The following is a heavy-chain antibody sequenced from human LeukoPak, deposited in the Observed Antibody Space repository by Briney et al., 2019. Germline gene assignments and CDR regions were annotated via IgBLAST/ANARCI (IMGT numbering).Heavy chain of an antibody. J-gene: IGHJ6*03. V-gene: IGHV3-23*01. CDR1: EFTFSGYA. CDR3: AKDRQGFGFGEQLDYYYMDV. D-gene: IGHD3-10*01. Sequence: PGGSLRLSCVASEFTFSGYAMSWVRQVPGKGLEWVSVISGSGGSTYYADSVKGRFTISRDNSKNTLYLQINSLGAEDTAVYYCAKDRQGFGFGEQLDYYYMDVWGKGTTVTVSS. CDR2: ISGSGGST.